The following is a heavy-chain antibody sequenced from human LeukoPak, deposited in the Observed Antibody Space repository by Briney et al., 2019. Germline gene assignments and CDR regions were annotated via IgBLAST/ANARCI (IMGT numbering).Heavy chain of an antibody. CDR3: AKSYGSGFDY. Sequence: GGSLRLSCVASGFTFDDYAMHWVRQAPGKGLEWVSGISWNSGSIGYADSVKGRFTISRDNAKNSLYLQMNSLRAEDMALYYCAKSYGSGFDYWGQGTLVTVSS. CDR2: ISWNSGSI. J-gene: IGHJ4*02. V-gene: IGHV3-9*03. D-gene: IGHD6-19*01. CDR1: GFTFDDYA.